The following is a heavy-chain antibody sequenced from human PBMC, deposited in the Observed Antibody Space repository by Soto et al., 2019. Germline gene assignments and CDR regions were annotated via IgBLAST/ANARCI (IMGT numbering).Heavy chain of an antibody. CDR2: IYYSGST. D-gene: IGHD5-12*01. CDR3: ARSSGYDSRFHY. CDR1: GGSISSGGYY. J-gene: IGHJ4*02. Sequence: SETLSLTCTVSGGSISSGGYYWSWIRQHPGKGLEWIGYIYYSGSTNYNPSLKSRVTISVDTSKNQISLKLSSVTAADTAVYYCARSSGYDSRFHYWGQGTLVTVSS. V-gene: IGHV4-61*08.